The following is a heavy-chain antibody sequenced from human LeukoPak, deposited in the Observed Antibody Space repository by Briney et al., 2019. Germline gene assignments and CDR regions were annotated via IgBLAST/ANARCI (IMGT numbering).Heavy chain of an antibody. CDR3: ARANVWFGELIDYMDV. J-gene: IGHJ6*03. CDR1: GGSISSFY. D-gene: IGHD3-10*01. V-gene: IGHV4-59*12. Sequence: PSETLSLTCTVSGGSISSFYWSWIRQPPGKGLEWIGYIYYTGSTNYNPSLKNRVTMSVDTSKNQFSLKLSSVTAADTAVYYCARANVWFGELIDYMDVWGKGTTVTISS. CDR2: IYYTGST.